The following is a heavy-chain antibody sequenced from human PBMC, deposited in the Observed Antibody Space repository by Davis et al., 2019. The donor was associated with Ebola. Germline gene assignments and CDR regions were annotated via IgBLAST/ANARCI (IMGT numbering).Heavy chain of an antibody. J-gene: IGHJ4*02. Sequence: GESLKISCKGSGYSFTSYWIGWVRQMPGKGLEWVGIIYSGGSDTRYSPSFQGQVTISADKSISTAYLQWSSLKASDTAMYYCARYHSSPSRSIDYWGQGTLVTVSS. CDR3: ARYHSSPSRSIDY. CDR2: IYSGGSDT. D-gene: IGHD2-2*01. CDR1: GYSFTSYW. V-gene: IGHV5-51*01.